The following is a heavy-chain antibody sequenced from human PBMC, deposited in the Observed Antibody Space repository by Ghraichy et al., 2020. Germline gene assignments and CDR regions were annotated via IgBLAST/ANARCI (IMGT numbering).Heavy chain of an antibody. V-gene: IGHV1-69*13. J-gene: IGHJ4*02. D-gene: IGHD5-24*01. CDR1: GGTFSSYA. Sequence: SVKVSCKASGGTFSSYAISWVRQAPGQGLEWMGGIIPIFGTANYAQKFQGRVTITADESTSTAYMELSSLRSEDTAVYYCARLTDGYNYPLDYWGQGTLVTVSS. CDR3: ARLTDGYNYPLDY. CDR2: IIPIFGTA.